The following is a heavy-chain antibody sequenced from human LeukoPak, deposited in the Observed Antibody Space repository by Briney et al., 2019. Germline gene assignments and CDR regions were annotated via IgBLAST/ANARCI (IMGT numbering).Heavy chain of an antibody. CDR3: ARPHILRYFDWLFDS. D-gene: IGHD3-9*01. CDR1: GFSFSSHW. J-gene: IGHJ5*01. Sequence: PGGSLRLSCAASGFSFSSHWMSWVRQAPGKGLEWVANIKQDGSEKHYVDSVKGRFTISRDNAKNSLYIQMNSLRAEDTAVYYCARPHILRYFDWLFDSWGQGTLVTVSS. V-gene: IGHV3-7*01. CDR2: IKQDGSEK.